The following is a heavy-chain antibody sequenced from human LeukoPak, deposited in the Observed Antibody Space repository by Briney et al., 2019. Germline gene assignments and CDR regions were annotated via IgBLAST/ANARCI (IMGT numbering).Heavy chain of an antibody. D-gene: IGHD3-10*01. CDR3: ARVTGSGYGSASYFFDY. CDR1: GGSISSYY. J-gene: IGHJ4*02. CDR2: IYYSGST. V-gene: IGHV4-59*01. Sequence: SETLSLTCTVSGGSISSYYWSWIRQPPGKGLEWIGYIYYSGSTNYNPSLKSRVTISVDTSKNQFSLKLSSVTAADTAVYYCARVTGSGYGSASYFFDYWGQGTLVTVSS.